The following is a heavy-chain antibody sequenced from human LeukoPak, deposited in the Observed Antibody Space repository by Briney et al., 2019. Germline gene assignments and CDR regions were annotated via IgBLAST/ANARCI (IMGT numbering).Heavy chain of an antibody. J-gene: IGHJ5*02. CDR1: GDSVSSNSAA. CDR3: ARDSADVTGTTEGWFDP. D-gene: IGHD1-7*01. CDR2: TYYRSKWYN. V-gene: IGHV6-1*01. Sequence: SQTLSLTCAISGDSVSSNSAAWNWIRQSPSRGLEWLGRTYYRSKWYNDYAVSVKSRITINPDTSKNQFSLQLNSVTPEDTAVYYCARDSADVTGTTEGWFDPWGQGTLVTVSS.